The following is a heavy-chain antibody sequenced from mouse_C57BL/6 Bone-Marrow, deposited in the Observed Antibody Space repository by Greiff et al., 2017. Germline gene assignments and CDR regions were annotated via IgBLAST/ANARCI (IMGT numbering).Heavy chain of an antibody. J-gene: IGHJ3*01. V-gene: IGHV1-54*01. CDR1: GYAFTNYL. D-gene: IGHD2-2*01. Sequence: QVQLQQSGAELVRPGTSVKVSCKASGYAFTNYLIEWVKQRPGQGLEWIGVINPGSGGTNYNEKFKGKATLTADKSSSTAYMQLSSLTSEDSAVYFCARRSTMVTSWFAYWGQGTLVTVSA. CDR2: INPGSGGT. CDR3: ARRSTMVTSWFAY.